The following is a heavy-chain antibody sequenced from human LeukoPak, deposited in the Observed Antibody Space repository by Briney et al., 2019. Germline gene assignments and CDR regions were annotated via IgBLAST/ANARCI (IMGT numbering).Heavy chain of an antibody. V-gene: IGHV3-23*01. Sequence: GGSLRLSCAASGFTFSSYAMSWVRQAPGKGLEWVSAISGSGGSTYYADSVKGRFTISRDNSKNTLYLQMNSLRAEDTAVYYCAKEADTAMAIPSYFDPWGQGTLVTVSS. J-gene: IGHJ5*02. D-gene: IGHD5-18*01. CDR1: GFTFSSYA. CDR3: AKEADTAMAIPSYFDP. CDR2: ISGSGGST.